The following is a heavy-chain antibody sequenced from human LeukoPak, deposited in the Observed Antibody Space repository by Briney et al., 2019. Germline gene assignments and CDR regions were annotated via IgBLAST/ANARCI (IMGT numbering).Heavy chain of an antibody. CDR1: GGSISSGSHY. CDR2: IYTSGST. Sequence: PSETLSLTCTVSGGSISSGSHYWSWIRQPAGKGLEWIGRIYTSGSTNYNPSLKSRVTISVDTSKNQFSLKLSSVTAADTAVYYCARVDYYDSSGHFDYWGQGTLVTVSS. J-gene: IGHJ4*02. D-gene: IGHD3-22*01. CDR3: ARVDYYDSSGHFDY. V-gene: IGHV4-61*02.